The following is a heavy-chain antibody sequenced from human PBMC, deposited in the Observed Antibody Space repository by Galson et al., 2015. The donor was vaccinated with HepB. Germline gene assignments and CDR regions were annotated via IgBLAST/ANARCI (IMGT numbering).Heavy chain of an antibody. J-gene: IGHJ6*02. V-gene: IGHV3-30*09. D-gene: IGHD6-13*01. CDR1: GFTFSSYA. Sequence: SLRLSCAASGFTFSSYAMHWVRQAPGKGLEWVAVISYDGSNKYYADSVKGRFAISRDNSKNTLYLQMNSLRAEDTAVYYCAREDREQLVPYGMDVWGQGTTVTVSS. CDR2: ISYDGSNK. CDR3: AREDREQLVPYGMDV.